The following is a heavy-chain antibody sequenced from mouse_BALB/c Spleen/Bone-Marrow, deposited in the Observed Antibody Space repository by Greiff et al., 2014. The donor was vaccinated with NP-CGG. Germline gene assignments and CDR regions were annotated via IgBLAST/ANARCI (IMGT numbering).Heavy chain of an antibody. CDR3: ARSRMRYGAMDY. CDR2: ISDGGNYS. J-gene: IGHJ4*01. CDR1: GFTFSDYY. D-gene: IGHD2-10*02. V-gene: IGHV5-4*02. Sequence: EVKLMESGGGLVKPGGSLKLSCAASGFTFSDYYIYWLRQTPENRLEWVATISDGGNYSYYPDSVKGRFTISRDNAKNNLYLQMSSLKSEDTAMYYCARSRMRYGAMDYWGQGTSVTVFS.